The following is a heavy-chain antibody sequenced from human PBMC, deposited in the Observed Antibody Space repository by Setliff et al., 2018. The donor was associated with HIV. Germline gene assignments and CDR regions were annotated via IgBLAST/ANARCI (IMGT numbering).Heavy chain of an antibody. J-gene: IGHJ2*01. D-gene: IGHD4-17*01. CDR2: IIPIFGTA. CDR3: ATGPTMVTSKGFWFFDL. V-gene: IGHV1-69*13. CDR1: GGTLNSYA. Sequence: VKVSCKTSGGTLNSYAISWVRQAPGQGLEWMGGIIPIFGTANYAQKFQGRVTITADESTSTAYMELTGLRSEDTAVYYCATGPTMVTSKGFWFFDLWGRGTLVTVSS.